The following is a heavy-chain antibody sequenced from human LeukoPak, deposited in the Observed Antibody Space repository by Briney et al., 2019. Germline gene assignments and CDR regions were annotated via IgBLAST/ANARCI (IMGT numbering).Heavy chain of an antibody. V-gene: IGHV4-34*01. Sequence: SETLSLTCAVYGGSFSGYYWSRIRQPPGKGLEWIGEINHSGSTNHNPSLKSRVTISVDTSKNQFSLKLSSVTAADTAVYYCARGPTVTTLNYWGQGTLVTVSS. CDR2: INHSGST. D-gene: IGHD4-17*01. CDR3: ARGPTVTTLNY. J-gene: IGHJ4*02. CDR1: GGSFSGYY.